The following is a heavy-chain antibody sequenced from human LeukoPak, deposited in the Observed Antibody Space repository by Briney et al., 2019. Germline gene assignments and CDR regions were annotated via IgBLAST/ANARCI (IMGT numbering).Heavy chain of an antibody. CDR3: SKKGQNEDYGKPD. J-gene: IGHJ4*02. CDR2: ISRNSGDYT. Sequence: GGSLRLSCAASGFSFSSYAMSWVRQAPGKGLECVASISRNSGDYTLYAASVKGRFTISRDNSRSTLYLQMNSLRAEDTAVYYCSKKGQNEDYGKPDWGQGTLVTVSS. D-gene: IGHD4-17*01. CDR1: GFSFSSYA. V-gene: IGHV3-23*01.